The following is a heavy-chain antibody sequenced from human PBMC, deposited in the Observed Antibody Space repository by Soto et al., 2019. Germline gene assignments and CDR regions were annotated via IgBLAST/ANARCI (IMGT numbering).Heavy chain of an antibody. CDR2: IYYSGST. D-gene: IGHD4-17*01. Sequence: SETLSLTCTVSGGSISSGGYYWSWIRQHPGKGLEWIGYIYYSGSTYYNPSLKSRVTISVDTSKNQFSLKLSSVTAADTAVYHCARDLDRSYGDSNWFDPWGQGTLVTVSS. CDR1: GGSISSGGYY. V-gene: IGHV4-31*03. J-gene: IGHJ5*02. CDR3: ARDLDRSYGDSNWFDP.